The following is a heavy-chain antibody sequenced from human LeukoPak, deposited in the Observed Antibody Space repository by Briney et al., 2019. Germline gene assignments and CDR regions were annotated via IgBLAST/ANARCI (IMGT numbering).Heavy chain of an antibody. Sequence: GGSLRLSCTASGFSFGNYWTTWLRQAPGKGLEWVAKIRGDGSLQHHLDSVTGRFTISRDNAENSLYLQINSLRAEDTAKYFCAKDEGGSLEATYPALDFWGQGTAVTVSS. CDR2: IRGDGSLQ. V-gene: IGHV3-7*03. CDR1: GFSFGNYW. CDR3: AKDEGGSLEATYPALDF. J-gene: IGHJ3*01. D-gene: IGHD3-16*01.